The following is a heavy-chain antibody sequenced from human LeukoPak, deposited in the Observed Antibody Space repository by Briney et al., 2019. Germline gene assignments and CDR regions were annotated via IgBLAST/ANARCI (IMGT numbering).Heavy chain of an antibody. CDR3: ARGMGGSSSYSDY. CDR2: IYHSGST. CDR1: VGSISSGGYY. D-gene: IGHD6-6*01. V-gene: IGHV4-30-2*01. Sequence: PSQTLSLTCTVSVGSISSGGYYWSWIRQPPGKGLEWIGYIYHSGSTYYNPSLKSQVTISVDRSKNQFSLKLSSVTAADTAVYYCARGMGGSSSYSDYWGQGTLATVSS. J-gene: IGHJ4*02.